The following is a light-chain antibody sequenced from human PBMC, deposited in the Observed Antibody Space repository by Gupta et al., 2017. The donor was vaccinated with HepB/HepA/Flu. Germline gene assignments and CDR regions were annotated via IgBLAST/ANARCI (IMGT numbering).Light chain of an antibody. CDR1: QSVSSY. CDR3: QQRSNWPPIT. Sequence: IVLTQSPATLSLSPGERATLSCRASQSVSSYLAWYQQKPGQAHRLLIDDESNSATGIPARLRGSGSGTDFTLTISSIEPEDVAVDYCQQRSNWPPITFGPGTKVDIK. J-gene: IGKJ3*01. CDR2: DES. V-gene: IGKV3-11*01.